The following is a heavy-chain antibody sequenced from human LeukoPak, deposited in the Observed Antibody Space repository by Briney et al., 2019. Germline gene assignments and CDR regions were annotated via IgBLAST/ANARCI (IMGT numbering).Heavy chain of an antibody. D-gene: IGHD3-22*01. Sequence: PGGSLRLSCAASGFTFSSYGMPWVRQAPGKGLEWVAFIRYDGSNKYYADSVKGRFTISRDNSKNTLYLQMNSLRVEDTAVYYCARGADSSGYSRFEYWGQGTLVTVSS. CDR1: GFTFSSYG. J-gene: IGHJ4*02. V-gene: IGHV3-30*02. CDR2: IRYDGSNK. CDR3: ARGADSSGYSRFEY.